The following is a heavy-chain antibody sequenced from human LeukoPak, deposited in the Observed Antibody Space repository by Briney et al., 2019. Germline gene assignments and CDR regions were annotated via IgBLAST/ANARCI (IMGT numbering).Heavy chain of an antibody. Sequence: PSETLSLTCTVSGGSISNFYWGWIRQPAGKGLEWIGRIHIRGSTDYSPSLKSRVSMSVDTSKNQFFLRLRSVTAADTAVYYCARHTRHYYDSSLGAFDIWGQGTMVTVSS. CDR1: GGSISNFY. J-gene: IGHJ3*02. CDR3: ARHTRHYYDSSLGAFDI. V-gene: IGHV4-4*07. CDR2: IHIRGST. D-gene: IGHD3-22*01.